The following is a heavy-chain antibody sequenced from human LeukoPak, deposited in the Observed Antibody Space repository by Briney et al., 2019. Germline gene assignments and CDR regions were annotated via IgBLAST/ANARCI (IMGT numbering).Heavy chain of an antibody. Sequence: KPSETLSLTCTVSGGSISSSSYYWGWIRQPPGTGLEWIVSIYYSGSTYYNPSLKSRVTISVDTSKNQFSLRLSSVTAADTAVYYCARYIRTQVGANPYYFDYWGQGTLVTVSS. V-gene: IGHV4-39*01. J-gene: IGHJ4*02. D-gene: IGHD1-26*01. CDR3: ARYIRTQVGANPYYFDY. CDR2: IYYSGST. CDR1: GGSISSSSYY.